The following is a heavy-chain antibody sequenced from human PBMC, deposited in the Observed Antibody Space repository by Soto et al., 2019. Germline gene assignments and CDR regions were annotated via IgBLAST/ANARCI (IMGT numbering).Heavy chain of an antibody. CDR2: ISSNGGST. V-gene: IGHV3-64D*08. Sequence: HPGGSLRLSCSASGFTFSSYAMHWVRQAPGKGLEYVSAISSNGGSTYYADSVKGRFTISRDNSKNTLYLQMSSLRAEDTAVYYCVAGGVVAATPSYYYGMDVWGQGTTVTVSS. CDR3: VAGGVVAATPSYYYGMDV. CDR1: GFTFSSYA. D-gene: IGHD2-15*01. J-gene: IGHJ6*02.